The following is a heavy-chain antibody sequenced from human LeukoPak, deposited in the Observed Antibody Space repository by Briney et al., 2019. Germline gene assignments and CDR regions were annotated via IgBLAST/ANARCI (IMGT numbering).Heavy chain of an antibody. CDR2: IYPRDGST. Sequence: ASVKDSCKASGYRFTSNYIHWVRQAPGQGLEWMGMIYPRDGSTSYAQKFQGRVTVTRDTSTSTVHMELSGLRSEDTAVYYCARDQEAFDYWGQGTLVTVSS. CDR1: GYRFTSNY. V-gene: IGHV1-46*01. CDR3: ARDQEAFDY. J-gene: IGHJ4*02.